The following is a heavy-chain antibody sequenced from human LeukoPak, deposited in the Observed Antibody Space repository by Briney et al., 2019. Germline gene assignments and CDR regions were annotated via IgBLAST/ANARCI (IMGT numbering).Heavy chain of an antibody. V-gene: IGHV3-23*01. CDR1: GFTFSSYA. D-gene: IGHD3-10*01. J-gene: IGHJ5*02. CDR3: AKYLRTFDAGSYFTVDWFDP. CDR2: ISHNGYIT. Sequence: GGSLRLPCAASGFTFSSYAMSWVRQAPGKGLEWVSVISHNGYITYYADSVKGRFIISRDDFKNTLYLQMNTLRAEDTAVYYCAKYLRTFDAGSYFTVDWFDPWGQGTLVTVSS.